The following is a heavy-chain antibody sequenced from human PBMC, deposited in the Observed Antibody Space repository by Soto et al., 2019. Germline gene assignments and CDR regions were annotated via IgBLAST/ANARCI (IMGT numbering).Heavy chain of an antibody. CDR3: ARGRSRYFDY. D-gene: IGHD6-13*01. CDR2: IYYSGST. Sequence: PSETLSLTCTVSGGSISSYYWSWIRQPPGKGLEWIGYIYYSGSTNYNPSLKSRVTISVDTSKNQFSLKLSSVTAADTAVYYCARGRSRYFDYWGQGNLVTVSS. J-gene: IGHJ4*02. CDR1: GGSISSYY. V-gene: IGHV4-59*01.